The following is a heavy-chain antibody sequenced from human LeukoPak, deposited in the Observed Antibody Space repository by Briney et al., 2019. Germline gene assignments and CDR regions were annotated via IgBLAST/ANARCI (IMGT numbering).Heavy chain of an antibody. Sequence: GGSLRLSCAASELTFSNYWMSWVRQAPGKGPEWVANIKQDGGEKYYVDSVKGRFTISRDNAKNSLYLQMNSLRAEDTAVYYCARDAFSRISVFGVVSDAFDIWGQGTMVTVSS. CDR2: IKQDGGEK. D-gene: IGHD3-3*01. CDR3: ARDAFSRISVFGVVSDAFDI. J-gene: IGHJ3*02. V-gene: IGHV3-7*01. CDR1: ELTFSNYW.